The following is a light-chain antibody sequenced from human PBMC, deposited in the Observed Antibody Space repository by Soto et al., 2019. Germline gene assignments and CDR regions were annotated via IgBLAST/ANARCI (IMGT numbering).Light chain of an antibody. CDR1: QSVYSN. CDR3: QQYNKWPLT. V-gene: IGKV3-15*01. Sequence: EIVMTQSPATLSLSPGERATLSCRASQSVYSNLAWYQQKPGQAPRLLIYGASTRATGIPARFSGSGSGTDCTLTISSLQSEDFAVYNCQQYNKWPLTFGGGTKVEIK. CDR2: GAS. J-gene: IGKJ4*01.